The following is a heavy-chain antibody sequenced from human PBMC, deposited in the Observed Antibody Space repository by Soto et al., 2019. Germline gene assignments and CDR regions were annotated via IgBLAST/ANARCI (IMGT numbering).Heavy chain of an antibody. V-gene: IGHV3-30*18. Sequence: GGSLRLSCAASGFTFAYYHMHWVRQAPGKDLEWVAVISSDGSNKYYSDSVKGRFSISRDNSTNMLYLQMNSLRPEDTAMYYCAKSLSDYHFDYWGQGTLVTVSS. CDR1: GFTFAYYH. CDR2: ISSDGSNK. J-gene: IGHJ4*02. D-gene: IGHD4-17*01. CDR3: AKSLSDYHFDY.